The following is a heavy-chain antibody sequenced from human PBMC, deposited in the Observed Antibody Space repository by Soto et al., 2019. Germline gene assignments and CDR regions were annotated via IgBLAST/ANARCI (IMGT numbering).Heavy chain of an antibody. CDR3: ARPGKWFGESPANQYGMDV. V-gene: IGHV1-69*13. J-gene: IGHJ6*02. Sequence: PVKVSCKASGGTFSSYAISWVRQAPGQGLEWMGGIIPIFGTANYAQKFQGRVTITADEPTSTAHMELSSLRSEDTAVYYCARPGKWFGESPANQYGMDVWGQGTTVTVSS. CDR1: GGTFSSYA. CDR2: IIPIFGTA. D-gene: IGHD3-10*01.